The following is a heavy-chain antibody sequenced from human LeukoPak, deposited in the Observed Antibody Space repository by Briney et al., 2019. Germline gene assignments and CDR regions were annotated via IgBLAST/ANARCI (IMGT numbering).Heavy chain of an antibody. CDR1: GYTFTGYY. V-gene: IGHV1-2*02. Sequence: ASVKVSCKASGYTFTGYYMHWVRQAPGQGLEWMGWINPNSGGTNYAQKFQGRVTMTRDTSISTAYMELSRLRSDDTAVYYCARVATMIVVFDAFEIRGQGTMVTVSS. J-gene: IGHJ3*02. CDR3: ARVATMIVVFDAFEI. D-gene: IGHD3-22*01. CDR2: INPNSGGT.